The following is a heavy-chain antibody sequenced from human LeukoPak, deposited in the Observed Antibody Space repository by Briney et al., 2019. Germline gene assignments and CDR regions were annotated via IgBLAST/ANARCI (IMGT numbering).Heavy chain of an antibody. Sequence: SETLSLTCTVSGGPISSYYWSWLRQPAGKGLEWIGRIYTSGSTNYNPSLKSRVTMSVDTSKNQFSLKLSSVTAADTAVYYCARERDFWRLNWFDPWGQGTLVTVSS. J-gene: IGHJ5*02. CDR1: GGPISSYY. CDR2: IYTSGST. D-gene: IGHD3-3*01. CDR3: ARERDFWRLNWFDP. V-gene: IGHV4-4*07.